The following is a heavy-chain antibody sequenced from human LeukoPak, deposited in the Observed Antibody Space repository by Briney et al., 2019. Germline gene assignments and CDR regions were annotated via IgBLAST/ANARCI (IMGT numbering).Heavy chain of an antibody. J-gene: IGHJ5*02. V-gene: IGHV1-8*03. D-gene: IGHD2-2*01. CDR3: ARDSGSSTTLFDP. Sequence: ASVKVSCKASGYTFTSYDINWVRRATGQGLEWMGWMNPNSGNTGYAQKFQGRVTITRNTSISTAYMELSSLRSEDTAVYYCARDSGSSTTLFDPWGQGTLVTVSS. CDR2: MNPNSGNT. CDR1: GYTFTSYD.